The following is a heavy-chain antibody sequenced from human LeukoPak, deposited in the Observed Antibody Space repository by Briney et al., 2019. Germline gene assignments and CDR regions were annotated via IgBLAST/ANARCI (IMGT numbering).Heavy chain of an antibody. CDR1: GGSISSYY. J-gene: IGHJ1*01. V-gene: IGHV4-59*01. CDR2: IYYSGST. Sequence: SETLSLTCTVSGGSISSYYWSWIRQPPGKGLEWIGYIYYSGSTNYNPSLKSRVTISVDTSKNQFSLKLSSVTAADTAVYYCARDSGVISLRREYFQHWGQGTLVTVSS. CDR3: ARDSGVISLRREYFQH. D-gene: IGHD3-16*01.